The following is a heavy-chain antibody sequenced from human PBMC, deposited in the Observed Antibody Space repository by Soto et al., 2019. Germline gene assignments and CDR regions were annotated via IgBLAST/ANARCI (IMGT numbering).Heavy chain of an antibody. V-gene: IGHV3-33*01. CDR1: GFTFSDYG. CDR2: IWYDGGNQ. Sequence: QVQLVESGGGVVQPGRSLRLSCAASGFTFSDYGMHWVRQAPGKGLDWVAVIWYDGGNQYYAESVKGRITISRDNSKNTRYLQMNSLRAEDTAVYYCARGGNRYGRTPGYWGQGTLVTVSS. D-gene: IGHD3-16*01. CDR3: ARGGNRYGRTPGY. J-gene: IGHJ4*02.